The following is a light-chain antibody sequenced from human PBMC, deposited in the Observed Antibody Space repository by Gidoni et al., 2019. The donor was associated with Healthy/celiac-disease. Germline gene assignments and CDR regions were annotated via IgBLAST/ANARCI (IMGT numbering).Light chain of an antibody. J-gene: IGKJ1*01. CDR1: QAVSNSY. V-gene: IGKV3-20*01. Sequence: ESVLTQSPGTLSLSPGERATLSCRASQAVSNSYLAWYVQKPGQAPRLLIYGASNRATGTPDRFRGSGSGTDFTLTISRLEPEDFATYYCQQYGSSSGAFGQGTKVEIK. CDR3: QQYGSSSGA. CDR2: GAS.